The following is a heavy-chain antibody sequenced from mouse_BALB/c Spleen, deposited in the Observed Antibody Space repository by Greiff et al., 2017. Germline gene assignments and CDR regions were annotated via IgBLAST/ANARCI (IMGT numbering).Heavy chain of an antibody. CDR3: TTYRFSWFAY. CDR1: GYTFTDYE. V-gene: IGHV1-15*01. CDR2: IDPETGGT. D-gene: IGHD2-14*01. J-gene: IGHJ3*01. Sequence: VQLQQSGAELVRPGASVTLSCKASGYTFTDYEMHWVKQTPVHGLEWIGAIDPETGGTAYNQKFKGKAKLTADKSSSTAYMELRSLTSEDSAVYYCTTYRFSWFAYWGQGTLVTVSA.